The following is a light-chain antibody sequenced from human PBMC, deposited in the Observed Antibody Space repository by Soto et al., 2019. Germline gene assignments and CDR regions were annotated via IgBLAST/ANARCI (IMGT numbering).Light chain of an antibody. J-gene: IGKJ1*01. Sequence: EIVLTHSPGTLSLSPGERATLSCRDSQSVSSSYLAWYQQKPGQPPRLLIHGASSRDTGVPVRVSGSGAGTEFTLTIISLQSEDFAVYYCQQYNNWPRTFGQWTKGDSK. CDR3: QQYNNWPRT. CDR1: QSVSSSY. V-gene: IGKV3-15*01. CDR2: GAS.